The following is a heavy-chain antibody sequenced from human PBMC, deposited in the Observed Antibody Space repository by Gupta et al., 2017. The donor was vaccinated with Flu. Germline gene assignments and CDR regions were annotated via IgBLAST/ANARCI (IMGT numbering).Heavy chain of an antibody. V-gene: IGHV3-23*01. CDR2: ISGSGGST. J-gene: IGHJ3*02. CDR1: GFTFSSYA. D-gene: IGHD6-13*01. CDR3: ARGYLAAADDADAFDI. Sequence: EVQLLESGGGLVQPGGSLRLSCAASGFTFSSYAMSWVRQAPGKGLEWVSAISGSGGSTYYADSVKGRFTISRDNSKNTLYLQMNSLRAEDTAVYYCARGYLAAADDADAFDIWGQGTMVTGSS.